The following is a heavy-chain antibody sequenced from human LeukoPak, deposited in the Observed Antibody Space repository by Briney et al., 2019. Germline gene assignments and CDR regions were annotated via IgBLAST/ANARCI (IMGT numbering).Heavy chain of an antibody. J-gene: IGHJ6*04. Sequence: KSSETLSLTCTVSGGSISSGGYYWSWIRQHPGKGLEWIGYIYYSGSTYYNPSLKSRVTISVDTSKNQFSLKLSSVTAADTAVYYCAKDEVRYFDWSHHYYYGIDVWGKGTTVTVSS. CDR2: IYYSGST. V-gene: IGHV4-31*03. CDR3: AKDEVRYFDWSHHYYYGIDV. CDR1: GGSISSGGYY. D-gene: IGHD3-9*01.